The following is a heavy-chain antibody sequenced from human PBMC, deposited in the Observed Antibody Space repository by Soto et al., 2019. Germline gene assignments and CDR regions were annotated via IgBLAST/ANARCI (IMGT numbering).Heavy chain of an antibody. CDR1: GFTFSSYA. J-gene: IGHJ4*02. Sequence: QVQLVESGGGVVQPGKSLRLSCAASGFTFSSYAMHWFRQAPGKGLAWVAVISYDGSNKYYADSVQGRFTISRDNPKNTLYLQMNSLRAEDTAVYYCARGTPADSWVQGTMVTVSS. CDR3: ARGTPADS. V-gene: IGHV3-30-3*01. CDR2: ISYDGSNK.